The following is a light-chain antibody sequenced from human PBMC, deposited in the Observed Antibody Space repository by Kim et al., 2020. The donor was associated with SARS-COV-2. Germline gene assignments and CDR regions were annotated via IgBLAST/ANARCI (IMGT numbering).Light chain of an antibody. Sequence: WSPVERATLSCRASQSVSSYLAWYQQTPGQAPRLLIYDASNRATGIPARFSGSGSGTDFTLTISSLEPEDFAVYYCQQRSNWPLTFGGGTKVDIK. CDR1: QSVSSY. CDR2: DAS. V-gene: IGKV3-11*01. CDR3: QQRSNWPLT. J-gene: IGKJ4*01.